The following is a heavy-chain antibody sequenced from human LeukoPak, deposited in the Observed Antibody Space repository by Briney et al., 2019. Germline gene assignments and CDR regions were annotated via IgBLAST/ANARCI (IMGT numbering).Heavy chain of an antibody. J-gene: IGHJ6*02. V-gene: IGHV3-23*01. Sequence: AGGSLRLSCAASGFTFSSYAMSWVRRAPGKGLEWVSAISGSGGSTYYADSVKGRFTISRDNSKNTLYLQMNSLRAEDTAVYYCAKDPTVTTGGPYYYGMDVWGQGTTVTVSS. CDR1: GFTFSSYA. D-gene: IGHD4-4*01. CDR2: ISGSGGST. CDR3: AKDPTVTTGGPYYYGMDV.